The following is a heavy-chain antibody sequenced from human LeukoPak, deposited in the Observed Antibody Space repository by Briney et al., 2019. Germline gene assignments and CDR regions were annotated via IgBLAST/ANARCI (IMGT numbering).Heavy chain of an antibody. CDR2: IRDSGSST. Sequence: GGSLRLSCAASGFTFSSYAMSWVRQAPGKGLEWVSAIRDSGSSTHYADSVKGRFTTSRDNSKNTLFLQMNGLRAEDTAIYYCAKYGPQDSGSSHFDYWGQGALVTVSS. CDR3: AKYGPQDSGSSHFDY. D-gene: IGHD1-26*01. CDR1: GFTFSSYA. V-gene: IGHV3-23*01. J-gene: IGHJ4*02.